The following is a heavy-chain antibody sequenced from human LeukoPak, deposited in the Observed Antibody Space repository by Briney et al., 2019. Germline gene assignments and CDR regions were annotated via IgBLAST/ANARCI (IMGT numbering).Heavy chain of an antibody. CDR3: ARDVHGDYGSGWFDP. CDR2: IMPLFGTA. J-gene: IGHJ5*02. Sequence: SVKVSCKTSGGTFNNSAISWMRQAPGQGLEWLGGIMPLFGTAGYAQKFQGRVTITKDGSTRTVYLELTSLTSDDTAVYYCARDVHGDYGSGWFDPWGQGTLVSVSP. D-gene: IGHD4-17*01. V-gene: IGHV1-69*05. CDR1: GGTFNNSA.